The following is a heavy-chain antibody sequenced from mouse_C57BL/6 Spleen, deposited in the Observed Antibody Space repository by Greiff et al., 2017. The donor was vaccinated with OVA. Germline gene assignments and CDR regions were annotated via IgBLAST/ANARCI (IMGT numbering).Heavy chain of an antibody. CDR2: INPYNGGT. V-gene: IGHV1-19*01. J-gene: IGHJ4*01. Sequence: VQLQQSGPVLVKPGASVKMSCKASGYTFTDYYMNWVKQSHGKSLEWIGVINPYNGGTSYNQKFKGKATLTVDKSSSTAYMELNSLTSEDSAVYYCARDYGSSYDYAMDYWGQGTSVTVSS. CDR3: ARDYGSSYDYAMDY. CDR1: GYTFTDYY. D-gene: IGHD1-1*01.